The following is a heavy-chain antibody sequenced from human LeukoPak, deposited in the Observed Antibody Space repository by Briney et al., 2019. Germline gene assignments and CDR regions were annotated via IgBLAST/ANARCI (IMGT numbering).Heavy chain of an antibody. V-gene: IGHV3-74*01. J-gene: IGHJ4*02. Sequence: GGSLRLSCAASGFTFSNFWMHWVRQAPGKGLVWVSRINSDGSDTSYADSVKGRFTISRDNSRNTLYLQMNSLRLEDTAMYYCAKDPRGVVVAAFDYWGQGTLVTVSS. D-gene: IGHD3-22*01. CDR2: INSDGSDT. CDR3: AKDPRGVVVAAFDY. CDR1: GFTFSNFW.